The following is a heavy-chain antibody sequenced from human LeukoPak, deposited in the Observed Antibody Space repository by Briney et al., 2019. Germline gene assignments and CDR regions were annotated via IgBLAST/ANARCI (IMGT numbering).Heavy chain of an antibody. CDR3: ARDRGTGTTSPHY. D-gene: IGHD1-1*01. CDR2: IIPILGIA. CDR1: GYTFTSIY. J-gene: IGHJ4*02. Sequence: SVKVSCKTSGYTFTSIYIHWVRQAPGQGLEWMGRIIPILGIANYAQKFQGRVTITADKSTSTAYMELSSLRSEDTAVYYCARDRGTGTTSPHYWGQGTLVTVSS. V-gene: IGHV1-69*04.